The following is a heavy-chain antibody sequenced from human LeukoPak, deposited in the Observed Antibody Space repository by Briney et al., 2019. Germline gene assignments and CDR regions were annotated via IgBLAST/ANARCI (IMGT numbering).Heavy chain of an antibody. CDR1: GGSFSGYY. CDR2: INHSGST. V-gene: IGHV4-34*01. D-gene: IGHD3-9*01. Sequence: ASETLSLTCAVYGGSFSGYYWSWIRQPPGKGLEWIGEINHSGSTNHNPSLKSRVTISVDTSKNQFSLKLSSVTAADTAVYYCARDSILTGLDYWGQGTPVTVSS. J-gene: IGHJ4*02. CDR3: ARDSILTGLDY.